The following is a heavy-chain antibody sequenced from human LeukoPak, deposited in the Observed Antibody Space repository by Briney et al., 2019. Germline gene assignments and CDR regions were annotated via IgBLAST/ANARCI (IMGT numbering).Heavy chain of an antibody. CDR3: AREGSSFWFDP. CDR1: GGSISSYY. V-gene: IGHV4-4*07. CDR2: MYNNGGT. Sequence: TSETLSLTCTVSGGSISSYYGSWIRQPAGKGMEWIGRMYNNGGTNYNPSLKSRVTMSVDTSKNQFSLKLTSVTAADTAVYYCAREGSSFWFDPWGQGTLVTVSS. D-gene: IGHD6-6*01. J-gene: IGHJ5*02.